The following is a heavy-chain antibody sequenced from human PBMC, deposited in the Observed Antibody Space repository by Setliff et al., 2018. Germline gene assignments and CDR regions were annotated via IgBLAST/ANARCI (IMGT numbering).Heavy chain of an antibody. CDR2: IAIDGTYK. CDR1: GYSFNTHA. V-gene: IGHV3-30*02. J-gene: IGHJ4*02. CDR3: AKSLHGNSWYADY. D-gene: IGHD2-2*01. Sequence: GGSLRLSCAASGYSFNTHAMHWARQAPGKGLEWVALIAIDGTYKYYSDSVRGRFTISRDNSKNTVYLQMNSLGSDDTATYFCAKSLHGNSWYADYRGQGTLVTV.